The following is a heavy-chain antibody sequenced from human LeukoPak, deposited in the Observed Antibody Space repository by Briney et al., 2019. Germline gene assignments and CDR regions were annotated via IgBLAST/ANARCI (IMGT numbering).Heavy chain of an antibody. CDR1: GFTFGSYS. J-gene: IGHJ4*02. D-gene: IGHD3-22*01. CDR3: ARAPYYYDSSGWVHY. CDR2: ISSSSSYI. V-gene: IGHV3-21*01. Sequence: GGSLRLSCAASGFTFGSYSMNWVRQAPGKGLEWVSSISSSSSYIYYADSVKGRFTISRDNAKNSLYLQMNSLRAEDTAVYYCARAPYYYDSSGWVHYWGQGTLVTVSS.